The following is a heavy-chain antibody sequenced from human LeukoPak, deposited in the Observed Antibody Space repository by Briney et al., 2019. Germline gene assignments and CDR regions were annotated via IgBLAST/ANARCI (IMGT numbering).Heavy chain of an antibody. Sequence: SETLSLSCVVNAESFSTHYWTWIRQSPGKGLEWIGEIQHRGNTNYNTSLKSRVPISVDTSKNEFSLKLKSVTAADTAVFYCARGRGVAARRGFDFWGQGTLVTVSS. CDR1: AESFSTHY. CDR3: ARGRGVAARRGFDF. CDR2: IQHRGNT. J-gene: IGHJ4*02. D-gene: IGHD6-6*01. V-gene: IGHV4-34*01.